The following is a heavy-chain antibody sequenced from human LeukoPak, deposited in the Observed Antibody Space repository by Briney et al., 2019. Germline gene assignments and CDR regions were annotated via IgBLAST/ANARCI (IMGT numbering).Heavy chain of an antibody. V-gene: IGHV4-39*01. J-gene: IGHJ4*02. D-gene: IGHD6-19*01. Sequence: SETLSLTCTVSGGSISNSRYYWGWIRQPPGKGLEWIGSIYYSGSTHYTPSLKSRVTISVDTSKNQFSLKLSSVTAADTAVYHCATNSSGWVFDYWGQGTQVTVSS. CDR3: ATNSSGWVFDY. CDR2: IYYSGST. CDR1: GGSISNSRYY.